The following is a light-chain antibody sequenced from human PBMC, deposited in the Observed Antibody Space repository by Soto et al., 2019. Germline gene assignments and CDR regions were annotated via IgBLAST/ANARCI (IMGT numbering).Light chain of an antibody. J-gene: IGKJ4*01. V-gene: IGKV3-20*01. CDR1: QSVSSSF. Sequence: EIVLTQSPGTLSLSPGERATLSCRASQSVSSSFLAWYQQKPGQAPRLLIYGASSRATGIPDRFSGSGSGTGFTLTISRLEPEDGAVYYCQQYGSSPLTFGGGTKVEIK. CDR2: GAS. CDR3: QQYGSSPLT.